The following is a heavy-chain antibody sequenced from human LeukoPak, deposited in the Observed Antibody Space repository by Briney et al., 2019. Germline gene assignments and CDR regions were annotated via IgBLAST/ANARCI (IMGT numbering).Heavy chain of an antibody. D-gene: IGHD3-22*01. V-gene: IGHV1-46*01. CDR3: ARDEEVIDYYDSSGYYADY. J-gene: IGHJ4*02. CDR1: GYTFTSYY. CDR2: INPTGGST. Sequence: ASVKVSCKASGYTFTSYYMHWVRQAPGQGLEWMGLINPTGGSTGYAQKFQGRVTMTRDMSTSTVYMELSSLRSEDTAVYYCARDEEVIDYYDSSGYYADYWGQGTLVTVSS.